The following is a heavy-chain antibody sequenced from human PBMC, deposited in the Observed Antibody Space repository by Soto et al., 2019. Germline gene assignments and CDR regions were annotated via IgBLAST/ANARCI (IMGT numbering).Heavy chain of an antibody. CDR1: GFTFTTYA. V-gene: IGHV3-23*01. J-gene: IGHJ4*02. Sequence: EVQLLESGGGLVQPGGSLRLSCAASGFTFTTYAMTWVRQAPGKGLEWVSAISGSGGSTYYADSVKGRFTISRDNSKNTLFLQMNSLRAEDTAVYYCAKNWDTTFSSSSHWGQGTLVTFSS. CDR3: AKNWDTTFSSSSH. D-gene: IGHD6-6*01. CDR2: ISGSGGST.